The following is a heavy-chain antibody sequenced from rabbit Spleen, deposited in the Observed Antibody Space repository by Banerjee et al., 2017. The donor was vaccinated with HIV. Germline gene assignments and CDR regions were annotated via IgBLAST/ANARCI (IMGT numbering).Heavy chain of an antibody. J-gene: IGHJ4*01. CDR2: IDTGSSGFT. V-gene: IGHV1S40*01. CDR3: ARGSAAMAMVITGFYLTL. Sequence: QSLEESGGGLVKPGASLTLTCKASGFSLNSGYDMCWVRQAPGKGLEWIACIDTGSSGFTYFASWEKGRFTISKTSSTTVTLQMTSLTAADTATYFCARGSAAMAMVITGFYLTLWGPGTLVTV. D-gene: IGHD2-1*01. CDR1: GFSLNSGYD.